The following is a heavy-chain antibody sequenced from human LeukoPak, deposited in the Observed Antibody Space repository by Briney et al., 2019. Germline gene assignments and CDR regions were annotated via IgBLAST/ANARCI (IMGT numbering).Heavy chain of an antibody. Sequence: ASVKVSCKASGYTFTDYYMHWVRQAPGQGLEWMGIINPSGGSTSYAQKFQGRVTMTRDTSTSTVYMELSSLRSEDTAVYYCARELRSTLSGGLYYYYGMDVWGQGTTVTVSS. V-gene: IGHV1-46*01. CDR1: GYTFTDYY. CDR2: INPSGGST. J-gene: IGHJ6*02. D-gene: IGHD3-9*01. CDR3: ARELRSTLSGGLYYYYGMDV.